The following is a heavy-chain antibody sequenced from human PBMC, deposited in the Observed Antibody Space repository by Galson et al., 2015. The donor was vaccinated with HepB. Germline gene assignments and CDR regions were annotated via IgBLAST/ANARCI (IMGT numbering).Heavy chain of an antibody. CDR2: INPSGGST. D-gene: IGHD1-26*01. V-gene: IGHV1-46*01. CDR3: ARGRPYSGSYHLLVRGAFDI. CDR1: GYTFTSYY. Sequence: SVKVSCKASGYTFTSYYVHWVRQAPGQGLEWMGIINPSGGSTSYAQKFQGRVTMTRDTSTSTVYMELSSLRSQDTAVYYCARGRPYSGSYHLLVRGAFDIWGQGTMVTVSS. J-gene: IGHJ3*02.